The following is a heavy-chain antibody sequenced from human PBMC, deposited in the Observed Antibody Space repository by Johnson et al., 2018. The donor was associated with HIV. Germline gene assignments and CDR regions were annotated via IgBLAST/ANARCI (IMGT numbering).Heavy chain of an antibody. D-gene: IGHD6-19*01. Sequence: VQLVESGGGLVQPGGSLRLSCAASGFTVTNNYMSWVRQAPGKGLEWVSVIYSGGTTSYADSGKGRVTIYRDNSRDTVHRQRNTLRAEDTVVYYRARGGPYSSGWSGAGAFDIWGQGTMVTVSS. CDR1: GFTVTNNY. CDR3: ARGGPYSSGWSGAGAFDI. CDR2: IYSGGTT. V-gene: IGHV3-53*01. J-gene: IGHJ3*02.